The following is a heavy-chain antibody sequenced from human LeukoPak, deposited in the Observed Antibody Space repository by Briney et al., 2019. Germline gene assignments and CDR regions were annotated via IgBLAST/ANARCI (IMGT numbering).Heavy chain of an antibody. J-gene: IGHJ4*02. D-gene: IGHD3-3*02. CDR3: ARDDGIKRGFDY. V-gene: IGHV1-69*13. CDR2: IIPIFGTA. CDR1: GYTFTSYG. Sequence: SVKVSCKASGYTFTSYGISWVRQAPGQGLEWMGGIIPIFGTANYAQKFQGRVTITADESTSTAYMELSSLRSEDTAVYYCARDDGIKRGFDYWGQGTLVTLSS.